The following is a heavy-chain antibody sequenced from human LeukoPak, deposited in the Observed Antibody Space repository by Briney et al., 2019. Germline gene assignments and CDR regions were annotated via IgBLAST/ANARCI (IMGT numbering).Heavy chain of an antibody. V-gene: IGHV3-66*01. CDR3: ARAYAS. J-gene: IGHJ4*02. CDR1: GFTVSSNY. Sequence: PGGSLRLSCTAAGFTVSSNYMSWVRQAPGKGLEWVSVIYSGGSTYYADSVRGRFTISRDNSKNTLYLQMNSLRAEDTTVYYCARAYASWGQGTLVTVSS. D-gene: IGHD4-17*01. CDR2: IYSGGST.